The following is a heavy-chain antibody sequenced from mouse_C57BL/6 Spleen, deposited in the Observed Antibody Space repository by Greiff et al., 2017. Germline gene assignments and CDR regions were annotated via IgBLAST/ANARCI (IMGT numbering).Heavy chain of an antibody. CDR1: GYTFTSYT. D-gene: IGHD2-4*01. Sequence: VMLVESGAELARPGASVKMSCKASGYTFTSYTMHWVKQRPGQGLEWIGYINPSSGYTKYNQKFKDKATLTADKSSSTAYMQLSSLTSEDSAVYYCARSGDYDDYFDYWGQGTTLTVSS. J-gene: IGHJ2*01. CDR2: INPSSGYT. CDR3: ARSGDYDDYFDY. V-gene: IGHV1-4*01.